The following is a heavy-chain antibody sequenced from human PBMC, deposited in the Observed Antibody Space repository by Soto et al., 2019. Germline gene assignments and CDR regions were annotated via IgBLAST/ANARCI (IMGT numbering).Heavy chain of an antibody. D-gene: IGHD5-12*01. CDR3: AREREMATTSDYYYGMDV. V-gene: IGHV1-2*02. J-gene: IGHJ6*02. CDR1: GYTFTGYY. Sequence: ASVKVSCKASGYTFTGYYMHWVRQAPGQGLEWMGWINPNSGGTNYAQKFQGRVTMTRDTSISTAYMELSRLRSDATAVYYCAREREMATTSDYYYGMDVWGQGTTVTVSS. CDR2: INPNSGGT.